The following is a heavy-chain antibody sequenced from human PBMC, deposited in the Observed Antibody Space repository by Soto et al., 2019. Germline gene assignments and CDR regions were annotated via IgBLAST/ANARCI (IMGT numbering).Heavy chain of an antibody. CDR1: GFTFSSYS. CDR2: ISSSSSTI. J-gene: IGHJ4*02. D-gene: IGHD5-12*01. V-gene: IGHV3-48*01. Sequence: EVQLVESGGGLVQPGGSLRLSCAASGFTFSSYSMNWVRQAPGKGLEWVSYISSSSSTIYYADSVKGRFTISRDNANNSLYLQMNSLRAEDTAVYDCASQSSEWLLFASWGQGTLVTVSS. CDR3: ASQSSEWLLFAS.